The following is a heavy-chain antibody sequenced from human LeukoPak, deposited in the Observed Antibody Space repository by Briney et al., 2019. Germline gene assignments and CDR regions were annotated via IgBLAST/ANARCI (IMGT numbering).Heavy chain of an antibody. D-gene: IGHD6-13*01. CDR3: AKGHTYSAAAGLSWFDP. J-gene: IGHJ5*02. CDR1: GFTVSSNY. Sequence: GGSLRLSCAASGFTVSSNYMSWVRQAPGKGLEWVSVIYSGGSTYYADSVKGRFTISRDNSKNTLYLQMNSLRAEDTAVYYCAKGHTYSAAAGLSWFDPWGQGTLVTVSS. CDR2: IYSGGST. V-gene: IGHV3-66*01.